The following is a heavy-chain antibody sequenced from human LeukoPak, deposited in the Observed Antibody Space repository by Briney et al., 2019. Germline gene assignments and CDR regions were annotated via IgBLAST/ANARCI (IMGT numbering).Heavy chain of an antibody. J-gene: IGHJ5*02. CDR3: AREGLLLISGWFDP. D-gene: IGHD2-2*01. CDR1: GFTFNTYG. CDR2: INSVGGTT. V-gene: IGHV3-48*01. Sequence: GGSLRLSCAASGFTFNTYGMNWFRQAPGRGLEWISYINSVGGTTFYADSVKGRFTISRDNSKNTLYLQMNSLRAEDTAVYYCAREGLLLISGWFDPWGQGTLVTVSS.